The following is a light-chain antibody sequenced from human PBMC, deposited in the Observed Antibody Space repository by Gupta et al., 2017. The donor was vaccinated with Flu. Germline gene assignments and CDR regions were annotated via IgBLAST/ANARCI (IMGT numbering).Light chain of an antibody. CDR3: YANAGSSSCV. J-gene: IGLJ1*01. CDR1: SSDVGSDNL. V-gene: IGLV2-23*01. CDR2: EGS. Sequence: ITISGTGTSSDVGSDNLGSWYQQHPGKTHNLMVYEGSKRPAAVSSRFSDSESGNTASITISEPEDEDDADYYSYANAGSSSCVFGTGTKVTVL.